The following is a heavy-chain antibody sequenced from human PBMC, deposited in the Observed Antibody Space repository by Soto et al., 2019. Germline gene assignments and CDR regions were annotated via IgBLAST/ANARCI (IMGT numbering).Heavy chain of an antibody. CDR3: TRPISAVAARPS. D-gene: IGHD2-15*01. CDR1: GYIFTDYW. CDR2: IYPGDSDT. V-gene: IGHV5-51*01. J-gene: IGHJ4*02. Sequence: GESLKISCKGSGYIFTDYWIAWVRQLPGQRPEWMGIIYPGDSDTRYSPSFKGQVTISADKSINTAYLQWSSLEVSDTAMYYCTRPISAVAARPSWGQGTLVTVSS.